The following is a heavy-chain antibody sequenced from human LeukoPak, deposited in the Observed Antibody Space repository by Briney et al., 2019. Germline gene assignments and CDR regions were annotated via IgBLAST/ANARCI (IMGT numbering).Heavy chain of an antibody. CDR1: GFTFSRYS. J-gene: IGHJ4*02. CDR2: ISSSSSYI. CDR3: ARVYRIAVAGKGPFDY. V-gene: IGHV3-21*01. D-gene: IGHD6-19*01. Sequence: GGSLRLSCAASGFTFSRYSMNWVRQAPGKGLEWVSSISSSSSYIYYADSVKGRFTISRDNAKNSLYLQMNSLRAEDTAVYYCARVYRIAVAGKGPFDYWGQGTLVTVSS.